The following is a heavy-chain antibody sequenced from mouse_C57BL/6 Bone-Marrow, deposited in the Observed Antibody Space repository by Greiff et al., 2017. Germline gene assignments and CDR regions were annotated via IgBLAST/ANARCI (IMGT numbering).Heavy chain of an antibody. Sequence: QVQLKESGPGLVQPSQSLSITCTVSGFSLTSYGVHWVRQSPGKGLEWLGVIWSGGSTDYNAAFISRLSISKDNSKSQVFFKMNSLQADDTAIYYCARNPLTGTGPYFDYWGQGTTLTVSS. CDR2: IWSGGST. CDR1: GFSLTSYG. V-gene: IGHV2-2*01. D-gene: IGHD4-1*01. J-gene: IGHJ2*01. CDR3: ARNPLTGTGPYFDY.